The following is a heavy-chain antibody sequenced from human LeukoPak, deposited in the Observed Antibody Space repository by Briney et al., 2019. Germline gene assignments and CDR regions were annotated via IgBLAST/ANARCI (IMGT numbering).Heavy chain of an antibody. D-gene: IGHD3-3*01. CDR3: AREGGFYRPLDY. V-gene: IGHV4-4*02. Sequence: GSLRLSCAASGFIFSTYAMTWVRQPPGKGLEWIGEVHLDGRTNYNPSLTGRLTLSVDLYENHISLKLTSVTAADTAVYYCAREGGFYRPLDYLGQGTLVTVSS. CDR2: VHLDGRT. CDR1: GFIFSTYA. J-gene: IGHJ4*02.